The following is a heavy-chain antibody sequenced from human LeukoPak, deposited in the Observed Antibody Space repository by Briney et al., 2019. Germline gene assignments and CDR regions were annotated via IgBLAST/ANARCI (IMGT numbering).Heavy chain of an antibody. CDR1: GGSISSYY. D-gene: IGHD2-2*01. CDR2: INHSGST. V-gene: IGHV4-59*01. Sequence: SETLSLTCTVSGGSISSYYWSWIRQPPGKGLEWIGEINHSGSTNYNPSLKSRVTISVDTSKNQFSLKLSSVTAADTAVYYCARVGYCSSTSCYKAGGYYGMDVWGQGTTVTVSS. J-gene: IGHJ6*02. CDR3: ARVGYCSSTSCYKAGGYYGMDV.